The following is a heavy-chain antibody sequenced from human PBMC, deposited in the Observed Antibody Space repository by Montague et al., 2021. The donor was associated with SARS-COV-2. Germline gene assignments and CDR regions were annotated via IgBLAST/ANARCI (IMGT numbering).Heavy chain of an antibody. V-gene: IGHV4-4*02. CDR2: IYLSGYT. D-gene: IGHD3/OR15-3a*01. J-gene: IGHJ4*02. CDR3: ARGGLGNRGFDY. CDR1: DVPISTTSW. Sequence: SETLSLTCVVSDVPISTTSWWSWVRQSPGKGLEWVGEIYLSGYTQYNPSVKSRVSISLDDSRSQFSLRLTSVTAADTAVYFCARGGLGNRGFDYWGQGTLVTVSS.